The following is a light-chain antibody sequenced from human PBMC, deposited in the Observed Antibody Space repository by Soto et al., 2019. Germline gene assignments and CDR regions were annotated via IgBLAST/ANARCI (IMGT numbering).Light chain of an antibody. Sequence: EIVMTQSPATLSVSPGERATLSCRASQSISSNLVWYQQRPGQAPRLLMYGASTRATGIPGRFSGSGSGTEFTLTISSLQSEDFAVYYCQQYNKWPWTFGQGTKVEIK. CDR1: QSISSN. CDR2: GAS. J-gene: IGKJ1*01. V-gene: IGKV3-15*01. CDR3: QQYNKWPWT.